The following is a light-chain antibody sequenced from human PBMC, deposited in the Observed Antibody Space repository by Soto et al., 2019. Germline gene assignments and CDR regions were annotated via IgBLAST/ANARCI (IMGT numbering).Light chain of an antibody. CDR2: VDTDGSH. J-gene: IGLJ2*01. V-gene: IGLV4-69*01. CDR3: QTWHNGIRV. CDR1: SGHRTYA. Sequence: QLVLTQPPSASASLGASVKLTCTLTSGHRTYAIAWHQQQPGTGPRYLMKVDTDGSHYKADGIPDRFSGSYSGAERYLTISSLQSEDEGDYYCQTWHNGIRVFGGGTKLTVL.